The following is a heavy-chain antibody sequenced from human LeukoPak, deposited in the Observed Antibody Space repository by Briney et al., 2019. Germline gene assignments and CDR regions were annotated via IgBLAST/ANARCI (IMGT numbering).Heavy chain of an antibody. Sequence: ASVKVSCKASGGTFSSYAISWVRQAPGQGPEWMGGIIPIFGTANYAQKFQGRVTITADESTSTAYMELSSLRSEDTAVYYCARFGTVRGVRFDYWGQGTLVTVSS. CDR2: IIPIFGTA. V-gene: IGHV1-69*13. CDR3: ARFGTVRGVRFDY. CDR1: GGTFSSYA. D-gene: IGHD3-10*01. J-gene: IGHJ4*02.